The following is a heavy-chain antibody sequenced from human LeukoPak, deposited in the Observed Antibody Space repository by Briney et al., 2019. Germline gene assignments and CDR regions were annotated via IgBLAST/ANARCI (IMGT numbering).Heavy chain of an antibody. V-gene: IGHV4-39*01. CDR1: GGSISSSSSYY. J-gene: IGHJ4*02. Sequence: SETLSLTCTVSGGSISSSSSYYWGWVRQPPGKGLEWIGSIYFSGSTYYNPSLKSRVTIFVDTSKNQFSLKLNPVTAADTAVYYCARHHINPSFDYWGQGTLVTVSS. D-gene: IGHD2-21*01. CDR2: IYFSGST. CDR3: ARHHINPSFDY.